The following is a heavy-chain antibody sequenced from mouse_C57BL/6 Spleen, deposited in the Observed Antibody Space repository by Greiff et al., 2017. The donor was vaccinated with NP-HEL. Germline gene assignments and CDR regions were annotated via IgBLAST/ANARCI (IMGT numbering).Heavy chain of an antibody. CDR3: AREAQLVWCFAV. D-gene: IGHD4-1*02. CDR2: ISDGGSYT. V-gene: IGHV5-4*01. CDR1: GFTFSSYA. Sequence: EVQLVESGGGLVKPGGSLKLSCAASGFTFSSYAMSWVRQTPEKRLEWVATISDGGSYTYYPDNVKGRFTISRDNAKNSLYLQMSHLKSEDTATDYCAREAQLVWCFAVWGKGTPVTVSA. J-gene: IGHJ1*03.